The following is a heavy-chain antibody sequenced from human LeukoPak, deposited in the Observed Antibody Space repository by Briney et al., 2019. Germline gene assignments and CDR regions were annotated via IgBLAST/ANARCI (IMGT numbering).Heavy chain of an antibody. J-gene: IGHJ3*02. CDR3: ARDWPPWQLPYHDAFDI. CDR2: IIPIFGTA. CDR1: GGTFSGYA. D-gene: IGHD6-6*01. Sequence: SVKVSCKASGGTFSGYAISWVRQAPGQGLEWMGRIIPIFGTANYAQKFQGRVTITTDESTSTAYMELSSLRSEDTAVYYCARDWPPWQLPYHDAFDIWGQGTMVTVSS. V-gene: IGHV1-69*05.